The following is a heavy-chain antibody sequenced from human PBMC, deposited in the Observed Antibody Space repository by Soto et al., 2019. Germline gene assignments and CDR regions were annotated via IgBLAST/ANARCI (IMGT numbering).Heavy chain of an antibody. D-gene: IGHD1-26*01. Sequence: GGSLRLSCAASGFTFSSYGMHWVRQAPGKWLEWVAVISYDGSNKYYADSVKGRFTISRDNSKNTLYLQMNSLRAEDTAEYYCASSELRLDYWGQGXLVTVYS. CDR2: ISYDGSNK. V-gene: IGHV3-30*03. J-gene: IGHJ4*02. CDR3: ASSELRLDY. CDR1: GFTFSSYG.